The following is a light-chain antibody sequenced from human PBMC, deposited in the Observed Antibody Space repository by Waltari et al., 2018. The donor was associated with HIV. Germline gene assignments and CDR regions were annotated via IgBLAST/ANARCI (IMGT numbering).Light chain of an antibody. CDR2: GAS. V-gene: IGKV3-20*01. J-gene: IGKJ1*01. CDR3: QQYGSSPWT. Sequence: ENVLTQSPGTLSLSPGERATLSCEASQSVSSSYLAWYQQKHGQAPRLLIYGASSRATGVPDRFSGSGSGTDFTLTISRLEPEDFAVYYCQQYGSSPWTFGQGTRVEIK. CDR1: QSVSSSY.